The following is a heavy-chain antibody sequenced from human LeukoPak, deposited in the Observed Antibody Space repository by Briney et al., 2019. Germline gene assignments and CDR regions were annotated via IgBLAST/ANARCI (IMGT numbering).Heavy chain of an antibody. V-gene: IGHV3-30*03. J-gene: IGHJ5*02. D-gene: IGHD1-14*01. CDR1: GFTFSSYA. Sequence: GGSLRLSCAASGFTFSSYAMHWVRQAPGKGLEWVAVISYDGSNKYYADSVKGRFTISRDNSKNTLYLQMNSLRAEDTAVYYCARQAGTTWRWFDPWGQGTLVTVSS. CDR3: ARQAGTTWRWFDP. CDR2: ISYDGSNK.